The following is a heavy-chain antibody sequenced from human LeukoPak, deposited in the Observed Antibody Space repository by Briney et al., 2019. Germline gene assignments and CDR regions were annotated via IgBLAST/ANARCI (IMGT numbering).Heavy chain of an antibody. J-gene: IGHJ4*02. Sequence: GGSLRLSCAAPGFTFSSYWMSWVRQAPGKGLEWVANIKQDGSEKYYVDSVKGRFTISRDNAKNSLYLQMDSLRAEDTAMYYCAREFNSFLADCSGGQCLFMSWGQGVLVTVSS. CDR2: IKQDGSEK. CDR1: GFTFSSYW. CDR3: AREFNSFLADCSGGQCLFMS. D-gene: IGHD2-15*01. V-gene: IGHV3-7*01.